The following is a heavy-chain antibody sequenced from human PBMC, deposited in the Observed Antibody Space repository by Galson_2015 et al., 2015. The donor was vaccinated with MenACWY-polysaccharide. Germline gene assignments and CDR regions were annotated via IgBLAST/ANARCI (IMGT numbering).Heavy chain of an antibody. CDR3: ARGGKYHYDSSGYLNWFEP. CDR1: GYSFSSYD. D-gene: IGHD3-22*01. J-gene: IGHJ5*02. V-gene: IGHV1-8*01. CDR2: MNPNSGNT. Sequence: SVKVSCKASGYSFSSYDINWVRQTSGQGLEWMGWMNPNSGNTSYEQKFQGRVTMTRNTSISIAYMELSSLRSEDTAVYYCARGGKYHYDSSGYLNWFEPWAQGTLVTVSS.